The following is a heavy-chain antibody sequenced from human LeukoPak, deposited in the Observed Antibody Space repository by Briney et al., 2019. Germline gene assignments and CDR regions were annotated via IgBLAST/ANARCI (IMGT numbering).Heavy chain of an antibody. CDR3: ARDADCNGGICFGTSWFDP. CDR2: IYTGGDT. V-gene: IGHV4-61*09. D-gene: IGHD2-21*01. CDR1: GDSISSGPDY. Sequence: SQTLSLTCSVSGDSISSGPDYWSWIRQPAGKALEWIGYIYTGGDTKYSPSLRSRVTISIDKSKNEFSLRLTSVTAADTAVYFCARDADCNGGICFGTSWFDPWGQGTQVTVSP. J-gene: IGHJ5*02.